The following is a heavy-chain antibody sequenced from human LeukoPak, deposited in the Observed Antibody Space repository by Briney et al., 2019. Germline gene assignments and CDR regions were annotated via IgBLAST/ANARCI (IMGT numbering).Heavy chain of an antibody. CDR3: ARDVGSSSWYPDDAFDI. J-gene: IGHJ3*02. Sequence: ASVKVSCKASGYTFTSYGISWVRQAPGQGLEWMGWISAYNGNTNYAQKLQGRVTMTTDTSTSTAYMELRSLRSDDTAVYYCARDVGSSSWYPDDAFDIWGQGTMVTVSS. CDR2: ISAYNGNT. D-gene: IGHD6-13*01. V-gene: IGHV1-18*01. CDR1: GYTFTSYG.